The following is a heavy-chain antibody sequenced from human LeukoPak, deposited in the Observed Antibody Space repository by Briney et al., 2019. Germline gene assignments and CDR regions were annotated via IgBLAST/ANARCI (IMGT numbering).Heavy chain of an antibody. CDR1: GYTFTSHY. CDR2: INPSGGST. J-gene: IGHJ5*02. CDR3: ARDRGGNTYWFDP. Sequence: ASVKVSCKASGYTFTSHYIHWVRQAPGQGLEWMGIINPSGGSTGYAQMFQGRVTMTRDTSTSTVYMELSSLRSEDTAVYYCARDRGGNTYWFDPWGQGTLVTVSS. V-gene: IGHV1-46*01. D-gene: IGHD4-23*01.